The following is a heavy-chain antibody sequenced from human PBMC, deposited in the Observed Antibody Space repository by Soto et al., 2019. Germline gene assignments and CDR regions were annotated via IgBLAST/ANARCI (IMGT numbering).Heavy chain of an antibody. CDR2: INPNSGGT. CDR3: ARDSKSTSGSYDFDY. D-gene: IGHD1-26*01. J-gene: IGHJ4*02. Sequence: ASVKVSCTASGYTFSGYYMHWVRQAPGQGLEWMGWINPNSGGTNYAQKFQGRVTMTRDTSISTAYMELSRLRYDDTAVYFCARDSKSTSGSYDFDYWGQGTLVTV. CDR1: GYTFSGYY. V-gene: IGHV1-2*02.